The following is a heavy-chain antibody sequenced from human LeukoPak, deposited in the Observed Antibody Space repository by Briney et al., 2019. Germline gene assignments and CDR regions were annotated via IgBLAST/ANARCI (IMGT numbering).Heavy chain of an antibody. D-gene: IGHD1-26*01. CDR1: GSIFTSYW. CDR2: IYPGDSDT. J-gene: IGHJ4*02. V-gene: IGHV5-51*01. Sequence: GASLLISCECSGSIFTSYWICCLRPLRGKLLGWMWIIYPGDSDTRYSPSFQGQVTISADKSISTPYLQWSSLKASDTAMYYCARRPSLYSGSYYGALDYWGQGTLVTVSS. CDR3: ARRPSLYSGSYYGALDY.